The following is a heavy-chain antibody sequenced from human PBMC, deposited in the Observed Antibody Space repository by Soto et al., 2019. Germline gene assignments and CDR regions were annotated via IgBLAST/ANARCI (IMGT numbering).Heavy chain of an antibody. Sequence: GGSLRLSCAASGFTFSSYSMNWVRQAPGKGLEWVSSISSSSSYIYYADSVKGRFTISRDNAKNSLYLQMNSLRAEDTAVYYCARDYYDSSGRGGLDPWGQGTLVTVSS. CDR3: ARDYYDSSGRGGLDP. CDR2: ISSSSSYI. D-gene: IGHD3-22*01. J-gene: IGHJ5*02. CDR1: GFTFSSYS. V-gene: IGHV3-21*01.